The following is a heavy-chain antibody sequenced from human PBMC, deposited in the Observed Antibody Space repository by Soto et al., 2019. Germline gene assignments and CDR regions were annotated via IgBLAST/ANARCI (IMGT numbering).Heavy chain of an antibody. CDR3: AKPKMNIALGGFDY. CDR2: ISGGGGTT. CDR1: GFTFSSCA. D-gene: IGHD6-19*01. Sequence: EVQLLESGGGLVQPGGSLRLSCAASGFTFSSCAVTWVRQAPGKGLEWVSGISGGGGTTKYADSVKGRFTISRDNSKNTVYLQMNSLRAEDTAIYYCAKPKMNIALGGFDYWGQGILVTVSS. V-gene: IGHV3-23*01. J-gene: IGHJ4*02.